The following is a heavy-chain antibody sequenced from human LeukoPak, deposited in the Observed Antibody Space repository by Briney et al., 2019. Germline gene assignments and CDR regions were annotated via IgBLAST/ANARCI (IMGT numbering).Heavy chain of an antibody. J-gene: IGHJ4*02. D-gene: IGHD3-3*01. Sequence: ASVKVSCKASGGTFSSYAISWVRQAPGQGLEWMGGIIPIFGTANYAQKFQGRVTITADESTSTAHMELSSLRSEDTAVYYCARAPDYDFWSGYLGHFDYWGQGTLVTVSS. CDR1: GGTFSSYA. CDR2: IIPIFGTA. CDR3: ARAPDYDFWSGYLGHFDY. V-gene: IGHV1-69*13.